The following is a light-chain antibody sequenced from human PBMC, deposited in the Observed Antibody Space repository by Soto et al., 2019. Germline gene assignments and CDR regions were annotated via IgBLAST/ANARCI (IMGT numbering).Light chain of an antibody. Sequence: ESVLTQSPGTRSLSPGERATLSCRTSQSVSIHLAWYQQKPGQAPRLLIYDTSTRATGIPARFSGSGSGTEFTLTISSLQSEDFAVYYCQQYSNWPPITFGQGTRLEI. CDR3: QQYSNWPPIT. CDR2: DTS. J-gene: IGKJ5*01. V-gene: IGKV3-15*01. CDR1: QSVSIH.